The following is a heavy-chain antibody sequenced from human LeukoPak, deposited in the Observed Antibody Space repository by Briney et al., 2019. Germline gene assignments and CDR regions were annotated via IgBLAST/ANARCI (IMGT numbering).Heavy chain of an antibody. CDR1: GLTFSGYA. Sequence: GGSLRLSCAASGLTFSGYAMYLVRQAPGKGLEWVAVISYDGSNKYYADSVKGRFTISRDNSKNTLFLQMNSLRAEDTAVYYCARGHCSSTTCSPDYWGQGTLVTVSS. J-gene: IGHJ4*02. D-gene: IGHD2-2*01. V-gene: IGHV3-30-3*01. CDR2: ISYDGSNK. CDR3: ARGHCSSTTCSPDY.